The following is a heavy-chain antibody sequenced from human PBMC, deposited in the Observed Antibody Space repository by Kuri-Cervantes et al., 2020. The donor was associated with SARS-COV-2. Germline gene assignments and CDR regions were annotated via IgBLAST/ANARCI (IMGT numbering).Heavy chain of an antibody. V-gene: IGHV3-11*04. CDR1: GFTFSDYY. J-gene: IGHJ4*02. Sequence: GESLKISCAASGFTFSDYYMSWIRQAPGKGLEWVANIYPSGGTIYYADSVKGRFTISSDNAKNSLYLQMNSLRAADTAVYYGASGLRLGKSLDYWGQGTMVTVSS. CDR3: ASGLRLGKSLDY. D-gene: IGHD7-27*01. CDR2: IYPSGGTI.